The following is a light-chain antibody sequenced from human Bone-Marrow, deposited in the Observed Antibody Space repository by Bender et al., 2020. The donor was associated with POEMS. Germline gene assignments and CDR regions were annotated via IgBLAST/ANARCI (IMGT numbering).Light chain of an antibody. CDR2: EHT. V-gene: IGLV2-23*01. CDR3: CSYTESNTWV. CDR1: SSDVGSYNL. J-gene: IGLJ3*02. Sequence: QSVLTQPASVSGSPGQSLTISCTGTSSDVGSYNLVSWYQQHPGKAPKLMIYEHTSRPSGLCSRFSVSMSRNAASLTISGVEPEGEAAYYCCSYTESNTWVFGGGTKLPVL.